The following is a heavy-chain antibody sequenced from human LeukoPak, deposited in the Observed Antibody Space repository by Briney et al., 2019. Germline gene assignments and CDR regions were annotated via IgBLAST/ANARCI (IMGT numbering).Heavy chain of an antibody. D-gene: IGHD5-24*01. CDR1: GFTVSSSY. CDR3: ARDVGLEMAIQSEIGAFDI. J-gene: IGHJ3*02. Sequence: QPGGSLRLSCAASGFTVSSSYMSWVRQAPGKGLEWVSVIYSGGSTYYADSVKGRFTISRDNSKNTLYLQMNSLRAEDTAVYYCARDVGLEMAIQSEIGAFDIWGQGTMVTVSS. V-gene: IGHV3-66*02. CDR2: IYSGGST.